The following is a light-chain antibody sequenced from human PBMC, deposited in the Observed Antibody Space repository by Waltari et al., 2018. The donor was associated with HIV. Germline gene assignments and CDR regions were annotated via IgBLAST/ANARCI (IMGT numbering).Light chain of an antibody. CDR2: LNG. J-gene: IGLJ2*01. V-gene: IGLV1-40*01. CDR3: QSYDTSLSGWGI. CDR1: PSNMGTDYD. Sequence: QSVLTQPPSVSGAPGQRVTISCTGIPSNMGTDYDVHWYQQLPGTAPKLLIFLNGRRPPGVPDRFSGSNSGSSASLAITGLQADDEATYYCQSYDTSLSGWGIVGGGTKVTVL.